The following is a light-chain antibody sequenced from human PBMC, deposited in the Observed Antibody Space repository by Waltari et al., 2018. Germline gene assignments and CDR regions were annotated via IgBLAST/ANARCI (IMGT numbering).Light chain of an antibody. V-gene: IGKV3-20*01. CDR2: GTS. J-gene: IGKJ1*01. CDR1: QSVGRT. CDR3: QHYVRLPAT. Sequence: DIVLTQSPGTLYLSPGERTTLFCRASQSVGRTLAWYQQKPGQAPRLLIYGTSSRATDIPDRFSGSGSGTDFSLTINRLDPEDFAVYYCQHYVRLPATFGQGTKVEIK.